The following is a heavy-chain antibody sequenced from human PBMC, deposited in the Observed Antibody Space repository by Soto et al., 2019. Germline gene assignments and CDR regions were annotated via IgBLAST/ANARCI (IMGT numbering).Heavy chain of an antibody. J-gene: IGHJ4*02. CDR2: ISWNSGSI. V-gene: IGHV3-9*01. CDR1: GFTFDDYA. D-gene: IGHD6-13*01. Sequence: EVQLVESGGGLVQPGRSLRLSCAASGFTFDDYAMHWVRQAPGKGLEWVSGISWNSGSIGYADSVKGRFTISRDNAKKSLYLQMKSLRAEDTALYYCAKDGDSSSWYLVDHLGQGTLVTVS. CDR3: AKDGDSSSWYLVDH.